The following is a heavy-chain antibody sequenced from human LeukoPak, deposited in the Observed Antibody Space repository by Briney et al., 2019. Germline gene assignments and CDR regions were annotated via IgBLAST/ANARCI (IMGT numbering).Heavy chain of an antibody. J-gene: IGHJ4*02. CDR3: ALGASLYSSSWHDTDPFDY. CDR2: TRKKAKSYTT. V-gene: IGHV3-72*01. CDR1: GFTFSDHY. Sequence: PGGSLRLSCAASGFTFSDHYMDWVRQAPGKGLEWVGRTRKKAKSYTTEYAASVKGRFTISRDDSKNSLYLQMNSLKTEDTAVYYCALGASLYSSSWHDTDPFDYWGQGTLVTVSS. D-gene: IGHD6-13*01.